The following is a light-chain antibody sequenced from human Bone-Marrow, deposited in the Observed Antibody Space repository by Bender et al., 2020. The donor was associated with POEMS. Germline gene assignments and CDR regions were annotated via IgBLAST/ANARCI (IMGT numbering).Light chain of an antibody. CDR1: TSNIGSDY. J-gene: IGLJ3*02. CDR3: AAWDDSQNAWL. CDR2: RNN. V-gene: IGLV1-47*01. Sequence: QSVLTQPPSASGIPGQTVTISCSGSTSNIGSDYVYWYQKLPGTAPKLLIYRNNLRPSGVPDRFSGSKSGTSGSLAITGLQSEDEADYYCAAWDDSQNAWLFGGGTKLTVL.